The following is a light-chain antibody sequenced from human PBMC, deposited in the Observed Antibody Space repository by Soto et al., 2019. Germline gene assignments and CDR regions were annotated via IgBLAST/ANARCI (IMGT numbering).Light chain of an antibody. CDR2: GDT. CDR1: SSNIGAGYD. CDR3: LSYDSSLSGYV. V-gene: IGLV1-40*01. Sequence: QAVVTQPPSVSGAPGQRVTISCTGSSSNIGAGYDVHWFQHLPGAAPKLLMSGDTSRPSGVPDRFSGSKSGTSASLAVTGLQAEDEADYYCLSYDSSLSGYVFGTGTQLTVL. J-gene: IGLJ1*01.